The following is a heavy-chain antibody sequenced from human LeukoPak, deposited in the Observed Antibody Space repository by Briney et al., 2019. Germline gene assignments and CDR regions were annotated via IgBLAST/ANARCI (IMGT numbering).Heavy chain of an antibody. CDR3: ARVRSYYDSTGAFDI. CDR1: GYTFTGYY. V-gene: IGHV1-2*02. CDR2: INPNSGGT. J-gene: IGHJ3*02. D-gene: IGHD3-22*01. Sequence: GASVKVSCKASGYTFTGYYMNWVRQAPGQGLEWMGWINPNSGGTNYAQKFQGRVTMTRDTSISTAYMELSRLRSDDTAVYYCARVRSYYDSTGAFDIWGQGTMVTVSS.